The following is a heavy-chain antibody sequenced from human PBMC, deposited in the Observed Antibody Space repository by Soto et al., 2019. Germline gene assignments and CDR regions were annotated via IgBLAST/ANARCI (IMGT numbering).Heavy chain of an antibody. CDR2: IYYSGST. CDR3: ARDQPHYYDSSGYNNWFYP. V-gene: IGHV4-59*01. J-gene: IGHJ5*02. D-gene: IGHD3-22*01. CDR1: GGSISSYY. Sequence: SETLSLTCTVSGGSISSYYWSWIRQPPGKGLEWIGYIYYSGSTNYNPSLKSRVTISVDTSKNQFSLKLSSVTAADTAVYYCARDQPHYYDSSGYNNWFYPWGQGTLVTVSS.